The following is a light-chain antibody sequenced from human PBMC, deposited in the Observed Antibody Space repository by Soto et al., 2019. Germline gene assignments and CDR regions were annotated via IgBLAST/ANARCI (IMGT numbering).Light chain of an antibody. J-gene: IGKJ1*01. Sequence: EIQMTQPPSTLSASVGDRVTLTCRASQSISNWLAWYQQKSGKAPKLLIYDASTLESGVPSRFSGSGSGTEFTLTISSLQPDDFATYYCQQYNSYWTFGQGTKVDIK. CDR2: DAS. V-gene: IGKV1-5*01. CDR1: QSISNW. CDR3: QQYNSYWT.